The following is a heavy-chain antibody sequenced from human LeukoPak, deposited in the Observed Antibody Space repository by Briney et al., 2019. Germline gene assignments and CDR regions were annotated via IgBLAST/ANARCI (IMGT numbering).Heavy chain of an antibody. D-gene: IGHD2-2*01. V-gene: IGHV4-34*01. CDR2: INHSGST. CDR1: GGSFSGYY. Sequence: SETLSLTCAVYGGSFSGYYWSWIRQPPGKGLEWIGEINHSGSTNYNPPLKSRVTISVDTSKNQFSLKLSSVTAADTAVYYCARKGQGIVVVPAAMAFDYWGQGTLVTVSS. J-gene: IGHJ4*02. CDR3: ARKGQGIVVVPAAMAFDY.